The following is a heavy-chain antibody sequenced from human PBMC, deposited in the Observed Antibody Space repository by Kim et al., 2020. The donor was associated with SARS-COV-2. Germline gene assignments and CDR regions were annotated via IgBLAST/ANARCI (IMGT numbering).Heavy chain of an antibody. D-gene: IGHD2-2*01. CDR2: IIPVFGTA. CDR1: GGNFDSYP. V-gene: IGHV1-69*13. CDR3: AKDRRQYCNRSTCPPYYYG. Sequence: SVKVSCKASGGNFDSYPFTWVRQAPGQGLEWMGGIIPVFGTANYAQKFQGRLTITADESTTTAYMELSSLRSEDTAMYYCAKDRRQYCNRSTCPPYYYG. J-gene: IGHJ6*01.